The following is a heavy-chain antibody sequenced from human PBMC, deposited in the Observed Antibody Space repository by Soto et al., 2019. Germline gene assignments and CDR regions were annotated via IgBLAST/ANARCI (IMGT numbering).Heavy chain of an antibody. CDR3: GRCYFGYGIDV. D-gene: IGHD2-15*01. J-gene: IGHJ6*02. CDR1: GFTFSSYG. CDR2: ISTDRSNI. V-gene: IGHV3-30*03. Sequence: GGSLRLSCAASGFTFSSYGMNCVRQAPGKGLEWVSGISTDRSNIYYADSVKGRFTISRDNSKNTLYLQMNSLRAEDTAVYYFGRCYFGYGIDVWGQGTMVTVSS.